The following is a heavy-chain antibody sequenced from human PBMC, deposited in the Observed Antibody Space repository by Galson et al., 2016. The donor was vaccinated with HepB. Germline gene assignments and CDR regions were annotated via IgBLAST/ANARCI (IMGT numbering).Heavy chain of an antibody. Sequence: SLRLSCAASGFIFSAYAMAWVRQAPGKGLECVSVIGGSGESTYYADSVKGRFTISRDNSKNALYLQMNSLSTEDTAVYHCAKDQTTSSYYFDYWGQGNLVTVAS. V-gene: IGHV3-23*01. J-gene: IGHJ4*02. CDR2: IGGSGEST. CDR3: AKDQTTSSYYFDY. D-gene: IGHD1-1*01. CDR1: GFIFSAYA.